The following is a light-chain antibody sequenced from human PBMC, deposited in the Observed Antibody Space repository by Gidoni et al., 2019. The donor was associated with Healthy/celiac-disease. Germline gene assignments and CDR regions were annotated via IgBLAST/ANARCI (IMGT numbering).Light chain of an antibody. CDR1: QSVSSY. CDR2: DAS. V-gene: IGKV3-11*01. J-gene: IGKJ4*01. CDR3: QQRSNWXXXXT. Sequence: EIVLTQSPATLSLFPGERATLSCRASQSVSSYLAWYQQKPGQAPRLLIYDASNRATGIPARFSGSGSGXDFTLTISSLEPEDFAVYYCQQRSNWXXXXTFGGGTKVEIK.